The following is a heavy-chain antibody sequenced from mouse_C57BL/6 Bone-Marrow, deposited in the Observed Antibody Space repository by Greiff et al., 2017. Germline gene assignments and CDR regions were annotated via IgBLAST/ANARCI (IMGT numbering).Heavy chain of an antibody. CDR3: ATLARFDY. V-gene: IGHV14-4*01. J-gene: IGHJ2*01. CDR1: GYNFNDDY. CDR2: IDPANGYT. Sequence: VQLQQSGAELVRPGASVKLSCTASGYNFNDDYMHWVKQRPGQGLEWIGGIDPANGYTEYDSKFKGKATITADTSSSTAYLQLSSLTSEDTAVYYCATLARFDYWGQGTTLTVSS.